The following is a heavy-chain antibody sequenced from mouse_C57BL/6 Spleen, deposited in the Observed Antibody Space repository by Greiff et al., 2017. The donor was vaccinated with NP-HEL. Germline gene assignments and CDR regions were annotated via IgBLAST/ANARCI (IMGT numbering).Heavy chain of an antibody. CDR3: ARDRDDYDRYFDV. Sequence: EVQLVESGGGLVKPGGSLKLSCAASGFTFSSYAMSWVRQTPEKRLEWVATISDGGSYTYYPDNVQGRFTISRDNAKNNLYLQLSHLKSEDTAMYYCARDRDDYDRYFDVWGTGTTVTVSS. D-gene: IGHD2-4*01. J-gene: IGHJ1*03. CDR2: ISDGGSYT. CDR1: GFTFSSYA. V-gene: IGHV5-4*01.